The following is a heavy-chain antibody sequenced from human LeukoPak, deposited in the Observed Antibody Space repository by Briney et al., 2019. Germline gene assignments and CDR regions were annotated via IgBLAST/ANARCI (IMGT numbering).Heavy chain of an antibody. Sequence: GGALRLSCTASEFRFSSYWMHWGRQVPGKGLLWVARINLDGSLRRFADSVKGRFTISRDNAINTLYLQMESLRPEDTGVYYCTREDYYGSGSYGWDYWGQGTLVSVSS. V-gene: IGHV3-74*01. CDR3: TREDYYGSGSYGWDY. CDR1: EFRFSSYW. CDR2: INLDGSLR. D-gene: IGHD3-10*01. J-gene: IGHJ4*02.